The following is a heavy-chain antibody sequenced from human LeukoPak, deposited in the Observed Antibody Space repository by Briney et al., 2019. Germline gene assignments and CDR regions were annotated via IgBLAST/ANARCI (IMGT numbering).Heavy chain of an antibody. D-gene: IGHD3-22*01. Sequence: GGSLRLSCAASGFTFSDYHMSWLRQAPGKGLEWVSYISTSGSIIYHADSVKGRFTISRDNAKNSLYLQMNSLRAEDTAVYYCARVFGGGYYDYWGQGTLVTVSS. V-gene: IGHV3-11*01. CDR3: ARVFGGGYYDY. CDR2: ISTSGSII. CDR1: GFTFSDYH. J-gene: IGHJ4*02.